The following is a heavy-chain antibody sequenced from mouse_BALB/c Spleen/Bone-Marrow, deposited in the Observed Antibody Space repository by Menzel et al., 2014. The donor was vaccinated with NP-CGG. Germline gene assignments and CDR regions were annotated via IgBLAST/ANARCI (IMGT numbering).Heavy chain of an antibody. CDR1: GYTFTRYT. J-gene: IGHJ4*01. Sequence: VQLQQSGAELARPGASVKMSCQASGYTFTRYTMHWEKQRPGQGLEWIGYINPSSAYTNYNQKFKDKATLTADKSSSTAYMQLSSLTSEDSAVYYCTIRYYAMDYWGQGTSVTGSS. V-gene: IGHV1-4*01. D-gene: IGHD1-1*01. CDR3: TIRYYAMDY. CDR2: INPSSAYT.